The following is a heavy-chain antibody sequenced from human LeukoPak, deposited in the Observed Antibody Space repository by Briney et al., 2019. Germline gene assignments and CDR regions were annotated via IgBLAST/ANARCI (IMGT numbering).Heavy chain of an antibody. J-gene: IGHJ5*02. CDR3: ARRGNYWFDP. D-gene: IGHD1-7*01. V-gene: IGHV5-51*01. CDR1: GYSFTNYW. CDR2: IYPGDSDT. Sequence: GESLKISCKGSGYSFTNYWIGWVRQMPGKGLEWMGIIYPGDSDTRYSPSFQGQVTISADTSISTAYLQWRSLKASDTAIYYCARRGNYWFDPWGQGTLVTVSS.